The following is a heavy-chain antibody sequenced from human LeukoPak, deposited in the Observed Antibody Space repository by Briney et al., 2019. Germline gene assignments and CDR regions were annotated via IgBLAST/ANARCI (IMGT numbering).Heavy chain of an antibody. CDR2: ISSDGSHK. V-gene: IGHV3-30*18. Sequence: GRSLRLACAASGFIFSTYDMHWVRQAPGKGLEWVAVISSDGSHKYWADYVKGRFTISRDNSKNTVYLQMNSLRAEDTAVYYCAKGSIDWYYFDHWGQGTLVTVSS. CDR1: GFIFSTYD. J-gene: IGHJ4*02. D-gene: IGHD3-9*01. CDR3: AKGSIDWYYFDH.